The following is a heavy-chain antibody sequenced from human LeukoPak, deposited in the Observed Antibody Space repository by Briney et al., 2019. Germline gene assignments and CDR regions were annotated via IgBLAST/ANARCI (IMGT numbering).Heavy chain of an antibody. CDR3: ARPGLPTYGMDV. J-gene: IGHJ6*02. V-gene: IGHV4-39*01. D-gene: IGHD4-11*01. CDR2: IYYSGST. CDR1: GGSISSSSYY. Sequence: SETLSLTCTVSGGSISSSSYYWGWLRQPPGTGLEWIGSIYYSGSTYYNPSLKSRVTISVDTSKNQFSLKLSSVTAADTAVYYCARPGLPTYGMDVWGQGTTVTVSS.